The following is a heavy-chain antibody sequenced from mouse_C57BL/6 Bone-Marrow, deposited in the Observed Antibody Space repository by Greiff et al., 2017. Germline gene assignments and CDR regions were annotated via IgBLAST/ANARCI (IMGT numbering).Heavy chain of an antibody. Sequence: EVQLVESGGGLVQPGGSLSLSCAASGFTFTDYYMSWVRQPPGKALEWLGFIRNKANGYTTEYSASVKGRFTISRDNSQRILYLQMNALRAEDSATYYCARYGYYGSGYFDYWGQGTTLTVSS. J-gene: IGHJ2*01. V-gene: IGHV7-3*01. CDR3: ARYGYYGSGYFDY. D-gene: IGHD1-1*01. CDR1: GFTFTDYY. CDR2: IRNKANGYTT.